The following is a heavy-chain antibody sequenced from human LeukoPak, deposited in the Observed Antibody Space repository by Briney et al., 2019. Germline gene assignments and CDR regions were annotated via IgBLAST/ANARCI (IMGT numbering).Heavy chain of an antibody. V-gene: IGHV1-2*02. CDR2: INPNSGGT. Sequence: GASVKVSCKASGYTFTDYYMHWVRQAPGQGLEWMGWINPNSGGTRYTQKFQDRVTMTRDTSISTAYMDLSRLTFDDTAVYYCARLTGDREFDYWGQGTLVTVSS. J-gene: IGHJ4*02. D-gene: IGHD7-27*01. CDR1: GYTFTDYY. CDR3: ARLTGDREFDY.